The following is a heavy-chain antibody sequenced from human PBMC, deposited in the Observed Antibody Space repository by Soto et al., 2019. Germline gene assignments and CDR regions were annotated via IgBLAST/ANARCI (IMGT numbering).Heavy chain of an antibody. V-gene: IGHV4-61*05. CDR1: GGSISSSSYY. CDR3: ARVKGSGYHNWFDP. D-gene: IGHD3-22*01. J-gene: IGHJ5*02. CDR2: IYYSGST. Sequence: SETLSLTCTVSGGSISSSSYYWSLIRQPPGKGLEWIGYIYYSGSTNYNPSLKSRVTISVDTSKNQFSLKLSSVTAADTAVYYCARVKGSGYHNWFDPWGQGTLVTVSS.